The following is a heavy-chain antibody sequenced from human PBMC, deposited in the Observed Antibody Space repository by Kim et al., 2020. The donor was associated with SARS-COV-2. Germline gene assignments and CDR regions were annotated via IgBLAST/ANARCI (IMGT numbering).Heavy chain of an antibody. CDR1: GGSFSGYY. Sequence: SETLSLTCAVYGGSFSGYYWSWIRQPPGKGLEWIGEINHSGSTNYNPSLKSRVTISVDTSKNQFSLKLSSVTAADTAVYYCARKTYYYGSGSYVYWGQGTLVTASS. V-gene: IGHV4-34*01. D-gene: IGHD3-10*01. CDR3: ARKTYYYGSGSYVY. CDR2: INHSGST. J-gene: IGHJ4*02.